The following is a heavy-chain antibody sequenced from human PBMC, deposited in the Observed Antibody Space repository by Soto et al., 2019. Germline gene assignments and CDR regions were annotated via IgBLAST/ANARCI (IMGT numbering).Heavy chain of an antibody. CDR2: ISSSSSYI. Sequence: GSLRLSCAASGFTFSSYSMNWVRQAPGKGLEWVSSISSSSSYIYYADSVKGRFTISRDNAKNSLYLQMNSLRAEDTAMYYCAREGHHYYYMDVWGKGTTVTVSS. CDR3: AREGHHYYYMDV. J-gene: IGHJ6*03. V-gene: IGHV3-21*01. CDR1: GFTFSSYS.